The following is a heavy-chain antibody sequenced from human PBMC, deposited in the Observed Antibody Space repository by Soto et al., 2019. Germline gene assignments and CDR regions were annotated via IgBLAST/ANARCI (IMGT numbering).Heavy chain of an antibody. Sequence: PGGSLRLSCAASGFTLSDHYMDWVRQAPGKGLEWIGRSRNKVNSYTTEYAASVKGRFTISRDDSKNSLYLQMNSLKTEDTAVYYCARTVAGDATRHFQDWGQGTLVTVSS. V-gene: IGHV3-72*01. CDR3: ARTVAGDATRHFQD. CDR2: SRNKVNSYTT. J-gene: IGHJ1*01. CDR1: GFTLSDHY. D-gene: IGHD1-26*01.